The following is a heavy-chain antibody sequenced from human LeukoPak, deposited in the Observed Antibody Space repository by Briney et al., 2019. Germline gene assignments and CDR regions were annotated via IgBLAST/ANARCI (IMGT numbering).Heavy chain of an antibody. Sequence: PGGSLRLSCAASGFTVSSNYMSWVRQAPGKGLEWVSVIYSGGSTYYADSVKGRFTISRDNSKNTLYLQMNSLRAEDTAVYYCARVLWRYSYGGIDYWGQGTLVTVSP. V-gene: IGHV3-66*01. J-gene: IGHJ4*02. CDR1: GFTVSSNY. CDR3: ARVLWRYSYGGIDY. D-gene: IGHD5-18*01. CDR2: IYSGGST.